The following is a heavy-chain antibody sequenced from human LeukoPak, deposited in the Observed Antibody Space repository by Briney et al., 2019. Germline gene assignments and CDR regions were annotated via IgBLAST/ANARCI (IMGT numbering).Heavy chain of an antibody. D-gene: IGHD3-10*01. CDR1: GGSISSYY. CDR2: IYYSGST. V-gene: IGHV4-59*12. CDR3: ARGYGSGSNWFDP. Sequence: SETLSLTCGVSGGSISSYYWSWIRQPPGKGLEWIGYIYYSGSTNYNPSLKSRVTISVDTSKNQLSLKLNSVTAADTAVYYCARGYGSGSNWFDPWGQGTLVIVSS. J-gene: IGHJ5*02.